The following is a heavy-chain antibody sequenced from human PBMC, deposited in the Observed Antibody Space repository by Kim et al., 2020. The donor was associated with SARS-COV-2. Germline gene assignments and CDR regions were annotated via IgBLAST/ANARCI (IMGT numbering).Heavy chain of an antibody. CDR1: GGSFSGFY. V-gene: IGHV4-34*01. CDR2: INHSGRT. J-gene: IGHJ2*01. CDR3: ATSLPNTSGAGSQSVYL. D-gene: IGHD3-10*01. Sequence: SETLSLTFAVYGGSFSGFYWSWIRQPPGRGLEWMGEINHSGRTNYNPSFKSRLTISVDTSKNKISPMLTSVTAAATPVYDCATSLPNTSGAGSQSVYLWG.